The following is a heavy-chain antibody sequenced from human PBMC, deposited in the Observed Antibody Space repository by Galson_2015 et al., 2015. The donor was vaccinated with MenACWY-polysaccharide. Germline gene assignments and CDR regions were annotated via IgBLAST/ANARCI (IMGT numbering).Heavy chain of an antibody. CDR2: ISVYNGNT. CDR1: GYTFTSYG. J-gene: IGHJ4*02. V-gene: IGHV1-18*01. D-gene: IGHD4-17*01. Sequence: VTVSCKASGYTFTSYGIIWVRQAPGQGLEWMGWISVYNGNTKYAQNLQGRVTMTTDTSTSTAYMELRSLRSDDTAVDYCARDFVAAVTSRPGFWGLGTLDTVSS. CDR3: ARDFVAAVTSRPGF.